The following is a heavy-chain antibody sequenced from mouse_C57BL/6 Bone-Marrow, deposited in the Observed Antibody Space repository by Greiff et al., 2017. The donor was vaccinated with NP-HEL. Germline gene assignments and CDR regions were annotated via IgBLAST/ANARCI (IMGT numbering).Heavy chain of an antibody. CDR3: VRDGDYGSSYDYAMDY. V-gene: IGHV10-1*01. CDR1: GFSFNTYA. D-gene: IGHD1-1*01. J-gene: IGHJ4*01. Sequence: EVKVVESGGGLVQPKGSLKLSCAASGFSFNTYAMNWVRQAPGTGLEWVARIRSKSNNYATYYADSVKDRFTISRDDSESMLYLQMNNLKTEDTAMYYCVRDGDYGSSYDYAMDYWGQGTSVTVSS. CDR2: IRSKSNNYAT.